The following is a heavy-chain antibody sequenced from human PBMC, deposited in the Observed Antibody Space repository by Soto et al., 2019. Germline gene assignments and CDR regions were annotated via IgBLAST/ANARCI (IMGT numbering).Heavy chain of an antibody. Sequence: QVRLQESGPGLVKPSETLSLTCTVSDGSINSDYWSWIRQPPGKGLEWLGYIFYTGSTNYNPSLKSRVTISLDKSKNHFSLKLTSVTAADTAVYYCARGYYYYYIDVWGRGTTVTVSS. CDR1: DGSINSDY. CDR3: ARGYYYYYIDV. CDR2: IFYTGST. J-gene: IGHJ6*03. V-gene: IGHV4-59*01.